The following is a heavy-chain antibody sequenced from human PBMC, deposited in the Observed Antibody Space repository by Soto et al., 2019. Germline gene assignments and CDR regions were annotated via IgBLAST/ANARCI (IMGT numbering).Heavy chain of an antibody. D-gene: IGHD2-2*01. CDR1: GGSIRRGGYY. J-gene: IGHJ4*02. V-gene: IGHV4-31*03. CDR3: ARASDAFSIHS. Sequence: PSETLSLTCTVSGGSIRRGGYYWTWIRQYPGKGLEWPGHIYYSGSTFYNPSLKSRVTISVDTSKNQFSLKLNSVTAADTAVYYCARASDAFSIHSWGQGTLVTVSS. CDR2: IYYSGST.